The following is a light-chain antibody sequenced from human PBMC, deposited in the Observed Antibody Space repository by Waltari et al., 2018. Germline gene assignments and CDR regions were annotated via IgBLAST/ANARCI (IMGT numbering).Light chain of an antibody. CDR2: WAC. Sequence: VMTQLPDSLPFSLREGAAIHSKSNRSVLYSSNHKNFLAWYQQKAGQPPQFLIYWACIRGSGVPDRFSGSGSGTDFTLTISSLQAEDLAVYYCQQYYSIPHTFGQGTKLEIK. CDR1: RSVLYSSNHKNF. CDR3: QQYYSIPHT. V-gene: IGKV4-1*01. J-gene: IGKJ2*01.